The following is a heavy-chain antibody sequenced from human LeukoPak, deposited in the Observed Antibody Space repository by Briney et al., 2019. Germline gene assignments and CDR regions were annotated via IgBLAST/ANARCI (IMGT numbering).Heavy chain of an antibody. V-gene: IGHV3-21*01. CDR3: AAVVPAAMGMYGMDV. D-gene: IGHD2-2*01. J-gene: IGHJ6*02. CDR2: ISSSSSYI. Sequence: PGGSLRLSCAASGFTFSSYSMNWVRQAPGKGLEWVSSISSSSSYIYYADSVKGRFTISRDNAKNSLYLQMNSLRAEDTAVYYCAAVVPAAMGMYGMDVWGQGTTVTVSS. CDR1: GFTFSSYS.